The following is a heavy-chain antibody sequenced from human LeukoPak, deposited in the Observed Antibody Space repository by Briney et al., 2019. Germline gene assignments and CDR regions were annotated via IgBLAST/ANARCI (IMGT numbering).Heavy chain of an antibody. CDR1: GFTFSDYY. Sequence: TGGSPRLSRAAPGFTFSDYYMTWIRQAPGKGLEWVSYISNSGDTTYYGDSVKGRFTISRDNAKNSLYLQMDNLRVEDTAVYYCARVGHLWGYGMDVWGQGTTVTVSS. CDR3: ARVGHLWGYGMDV. J-gene: IGHJ6*02. V-gene: IGHV3-11*01. D-gene: IGHD3-16*01. CDR2: ISNSGDTT.